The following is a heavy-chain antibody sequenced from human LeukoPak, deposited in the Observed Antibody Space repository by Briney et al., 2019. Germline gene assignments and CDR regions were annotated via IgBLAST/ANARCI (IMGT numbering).Heavy chain of an antibody. J-gene: IGHJ4*02. Sequence: PGGSLRLSCAASGFTFSSYGMHWVRQAPGKGLEWVAVIWYDGSNEYYADSVKGRFTIPRDNSKNTLYLQMNSLRAEDTAVYYCARAPTSYYYFDYWGQGTLVTVSS. D-gene: IGHD1-26*01. CDR2: IWYDGSNE. CDR1: GFTFSSYG. CDR3: ARAPTSYYYFDY. V-gene: IGHV3-33*01.